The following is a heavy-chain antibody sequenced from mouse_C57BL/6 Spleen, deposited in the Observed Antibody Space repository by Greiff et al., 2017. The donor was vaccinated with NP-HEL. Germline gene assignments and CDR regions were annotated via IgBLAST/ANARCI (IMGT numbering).Heavy chain of an antibody. CDR2: IYPGDGDT. CDR3: ARAAQAFAY. J-gene: IGHJ3*01. D-gene: IGHD3-2*02. CDR1: GYAFSSYW. V-gene: IGHV1-80*01. Sequence: LQQSGASVKISCKASGYAFSSYWMNWVKQRPGKGLEWIGQIYPGDGDTNYNGKFKGKATLTADKSSSTAYMQLSSLTSEDSAVYFCARAAQAFAYWGQGTLVTVSA.